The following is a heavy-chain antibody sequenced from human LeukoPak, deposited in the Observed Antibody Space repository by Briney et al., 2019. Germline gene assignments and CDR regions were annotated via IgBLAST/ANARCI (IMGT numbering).Heavy chain of an antibody. V-gene: IGHV1-18*01. D-gene: IGHD3-10*01. J-gene: IGHJ4*02. CDR3: AREYGSGSYTGIDY. CDR1: GYTLINYG. Sequence: ASVKVSCKASGYTLINYGISWVRQAPGQGLEWMGWISAYNSAYNGNTHYAQKLQGRVTMTTNTSTNNGYMELRTMRAADTAVYYCAREYGSGSYTGIDYWGEGALVTV. CDR2: ISAYNSAYNGNT.